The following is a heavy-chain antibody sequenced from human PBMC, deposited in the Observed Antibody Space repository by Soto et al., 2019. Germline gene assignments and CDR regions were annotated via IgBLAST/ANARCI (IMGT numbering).Heavy chain of an antibody. J-gene: IGHJ6*02. Sequence: PGESLKISCKGSGYSFTIYWIGWVRQMPGKGLEWMGIIYPGDSDTRYSPSFQGQVTISADKSIGTAYLQWSSLKASDTAMYYCARHRGDSSGLGRPAGGMDVWGQGTTVTVSS. V-gene: IGHV5-51*01. CDR2: IYPGDSDT. CDR3: ARHRGDSSGLGRPAGGMDV. CDR1: GYSFTIYW. D-gene: IGHD3-22*01.